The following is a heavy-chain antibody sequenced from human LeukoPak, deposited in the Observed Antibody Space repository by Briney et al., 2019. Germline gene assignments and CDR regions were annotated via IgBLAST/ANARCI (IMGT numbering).Heavy chain of an antibody. J-gene: IGHJ4*02. V-gene: IGHV3-23*01. CDR2: VSSGGVNT. CDR1: GFTFSNFA. Sequence: GGSLRLSCAASGFTFSNFAMSWVRQAPGKGLEWVSAVSSGGVNTYYTESLKGRFTISRDNSKNTVYLQMHSLTVDDTAVYYCAKPFGFLEWLYGGYFDSWGQGTLVTVSS. CDR3: AKPFGFLEWLYGGYFDS. D-gene: IGHD3-3*01.